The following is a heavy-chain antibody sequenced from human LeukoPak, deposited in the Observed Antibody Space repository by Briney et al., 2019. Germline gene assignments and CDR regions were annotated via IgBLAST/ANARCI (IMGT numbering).Heavy chain of an antibody. J-gene: IGHJ4*02. CDR1: GYTFTSYD. CDR2: MNPNSGNT. Sequence: ASVKVSCKASGYTFTSYDINWVRQATGQGLAWMGWMNPNSGNTGYAQKFRGRVTMTRNTSISTAYMELSSLRSEDTAVYYCARDVAAAAGSYFDYWGQGTLVTVSS. CDR3: ARDVAAAAGSYFDY. D-gene: IGHD2-15*01. V-gene: IGHV1-8*01.